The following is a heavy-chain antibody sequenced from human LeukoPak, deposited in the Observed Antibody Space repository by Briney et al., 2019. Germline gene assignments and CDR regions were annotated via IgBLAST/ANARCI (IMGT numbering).Heavy chain of an antibody. D-gene: IGHD3-22*01. CDR3: ARPCYYDSRIDP. V-gene: IGHV4-30-4*01. Sequence: SETLSLTCTVPGGSISSGDYYWSWIRQPPGKGLEWIAYMYYSGSTYYNPSLKSRVTMSADTSKNQLSLKLSSVTAADTAVYYCARPCYYDSRIDPWGQGTLVTVSS. CDR2: MYYSGST. CDR1: GGSISSGDYY. J-gene: IGHJ5*02.